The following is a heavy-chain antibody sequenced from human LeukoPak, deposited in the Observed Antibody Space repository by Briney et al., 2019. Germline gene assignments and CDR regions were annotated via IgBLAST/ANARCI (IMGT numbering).Heavy chain of an antibody. J-gene: IGHJ4*02. CDR2: IYYSGST. CDR3: ARGTVNTNPSNFDY. D-gene: IGHD1-14*01. Sequence: SETLSLTCTVSGGSISDSPSYWGWFRQPPGKGLEWIGSIYYSGSTYYSPSLKSRLTISVDTSKNQFSLRLSSVTAADTAIYYCARGTVNTNPSNFDYWGQGTLVTVSS. CDR1: GGSISDSPSY. V-gene: IGHV4-39*01.